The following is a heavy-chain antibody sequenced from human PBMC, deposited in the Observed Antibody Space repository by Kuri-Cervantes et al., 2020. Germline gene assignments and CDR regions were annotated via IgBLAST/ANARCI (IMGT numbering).Heavy chain of an antibody. CDR3: ARSGYCSGGSCYVYFDY. D-gene: IGHD2-15*01. CDR1: GFTVTTYG. J-gene: IGHJ4*02. CDR2: ISSSGSTI. V-gene: IGHV3-48*03. Sequence: GGSLRLSCEASGFTVTTYGMNWVRQAPGKGLEWVSYISSSGSTIYYADSVKGRFTISRDNAKNSLYLQMNSLRAEDTAVYYCARSGYCSGGSCYVYFDYWGQGTLVTVSS.